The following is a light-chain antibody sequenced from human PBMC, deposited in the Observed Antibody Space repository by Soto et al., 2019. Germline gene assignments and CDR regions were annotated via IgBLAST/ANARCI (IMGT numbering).Light chain of an antibody. V-gene: IGLV2-23*02. J-gene: IGLJ3*02. CDR2: EVS. CDR3: CSYAGSSTWV. Sequence: QSALTQPASVSGSPGQSITISCTGTSSDVGSYNLVSWYQQHPGKAPKLMIYEVSKRPSGVSNRFSGSKSGNTASLTISGLQAEDEADYYCCSYAGSSTWVFGGGTKRPS. CDR1: SSDVGSYNL.